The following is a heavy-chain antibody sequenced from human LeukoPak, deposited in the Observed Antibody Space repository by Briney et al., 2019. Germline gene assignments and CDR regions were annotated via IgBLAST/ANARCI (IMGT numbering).Heavy chain of an antibody. CDR2: ISGSGSGGST. Sequence: GGSLRLSCAASGFTFSNYAMSWVRQAPGKGLEWVSTISGSGSGGSTYYADSVKGRFTISRDNSKDTLFLQMNSLRAEDTAVYYCAKLLAVTNSYYFNYWGQGTLVTVSS. V-gene: IGHV3-23*01. CDR1: GFTFSNYA. D-gene: IGHD6-19*01. CDR3: AKLLAVTNSYYFNY. J-gene: IGHJ4*02.